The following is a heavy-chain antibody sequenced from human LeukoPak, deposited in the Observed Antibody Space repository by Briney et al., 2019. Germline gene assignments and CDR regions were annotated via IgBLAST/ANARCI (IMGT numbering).Heavy chain of an antibody. Sequence: GASVKVSCKASGYTFTSYGISWVRQAPGQGPEWMGWISAETGYTNYAQKFQDRVTMTTDTSTSTAYMELRSLKSDDTAVYYCARDKPGLISGLDIKPPFDYYYMDVWGKGTTVTVSS. J-gene: IGHJ6*03. CDR1: GYTFTSYG. CDR3: ARDKPGLISGLDIKPPFDYYYMDV. D-gene: IGHD3/OR15-3a*01. V-gene: IGHV1-18*01. CDR2: ISAETGYT.